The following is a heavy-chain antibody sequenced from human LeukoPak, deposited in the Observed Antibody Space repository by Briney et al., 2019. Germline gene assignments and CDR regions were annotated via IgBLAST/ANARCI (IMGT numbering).Heavy chain of an antibody. CDR1: GGSISSGSYY. D-gene: IGHD1-26*01. Sequence: SETLSLTCTVSGGSISSGSYYWSWIRQPAGKGLEWIGRIYTSGSTSYNPSLKSRVTISVDTSKNQFSLKLSSVTAADTAVYYCARVVSGSYFKFGYYFDYWGQGTLVTVSS. J-gene: IGHJ4*02. V-gene: IGHV4-61*02. CDR2: IYTSGST. CDR3: ARVVSGSYFKFGYYFDY.